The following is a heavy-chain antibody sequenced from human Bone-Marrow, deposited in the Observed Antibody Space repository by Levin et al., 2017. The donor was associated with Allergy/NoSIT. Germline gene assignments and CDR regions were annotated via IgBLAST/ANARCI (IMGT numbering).Heavy chain of an antibody. CDR3: ASNADFGY. CDR1: GFTVSRNY. V-gene: IGHV3-53*01. CDR2: IYSDGST. J-gene: IGHJ4*02. Sequence: QLGESLKISCAASGFTVSRNYMNWVRQAPGKGLEWVSLIYSDGSTHYADSVRGRFTISRDNSKNTLFLQMTSLRVDDTAVYYCASNADFGYWGQGTLVTVSS.